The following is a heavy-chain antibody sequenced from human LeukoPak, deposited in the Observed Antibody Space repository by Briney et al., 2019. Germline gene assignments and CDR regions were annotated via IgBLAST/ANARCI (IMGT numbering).Heavy chain of an antibody. D-gene: IGHD3-22*01. CDR1: GFTFSSYA. V-gene: IGHV3-23*01. Sequence: GGSLRLSCAASGFTFSSYAMSWVRQAPGKGLEWVSAISGSGGSTYYADSVKGRFTISRDNSKNTLYLQMNSLRVEDTAVYYCAKDFAVDYYDSSGYYNPRYFDYWGQGTLVTVSS. J-gene: IGHJ4*02. CDR2: ISGSGGST. CDR3: AKDFAVDYYDSSGYYNPRYFDY.